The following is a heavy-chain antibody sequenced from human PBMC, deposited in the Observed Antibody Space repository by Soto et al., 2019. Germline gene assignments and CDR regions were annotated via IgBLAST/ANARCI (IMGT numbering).Heavy chain of an antibody. V-gene: IGHV3-53*01. CDR1: GFTVSSNY. Sequence: EVQLVESGGGLIQPGGSLRLSCAASGFTVSSNYMSWVRQAPGKGLEWVSVIYSDGSTYYADSVKGRFTISRDNSKNTRYLQMNSLRAGDTAVYYCARVGYAVTTGGAFDIWGQGTMVTVSS. J-gene: IGHJ3*02. CDR2: IYSDGST. D-gene: IGHD4-17*01. CDR3: ARVGYAVTTGGAFDI.